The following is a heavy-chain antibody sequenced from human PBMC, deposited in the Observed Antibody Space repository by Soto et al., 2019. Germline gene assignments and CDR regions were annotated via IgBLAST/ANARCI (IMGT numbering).Heavy chain of an antibody. CDR2: ISAYNGNT. CDR3: ARGATMVRGVTDFQH. CDR1: GYTFTSYG. V-gene: IGHV1-18*01. Sequence: ASVKVSCKASGYTFTSYGISWVRQAPGQGLEWMGWISAYNGNTNYAQKLQGRVTMTTDTSTSTAYMELRSLRSDDTAVYYCARGATMVRGVTDFQHWGQGTLVTVSS. J-gene: IGHJ1*01. D-gene: IGHD3-10*01.